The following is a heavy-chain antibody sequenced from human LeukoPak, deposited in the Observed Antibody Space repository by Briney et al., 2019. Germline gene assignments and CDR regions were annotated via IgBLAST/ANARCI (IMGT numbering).Heavy chain of an antibody. CDR1: GFTFSGFW. J-gene: IGHJ4*02. D-gene: IGHD2-8*02. CDR2: INQDESQK. Sequence: GVLRFSCTASGFTFSGFWMSWVRQAPGRGLEWVATINQDESQKYYVDSVRGLFTISRDISKNTVYLQMNSLRVEDTAVYYCAKDFYWAFDYWGQGTLVTVSS. CDR3: AKDFYWAFDY. V-gene: IGHV3-7*04.